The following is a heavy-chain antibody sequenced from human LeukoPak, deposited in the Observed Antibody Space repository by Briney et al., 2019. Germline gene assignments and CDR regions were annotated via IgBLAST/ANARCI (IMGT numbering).Heavy chain of an antibody. CDR2: IWYDGSNQ. Sequence: PGGSLRLSCAASGFTFSSSGMHWVRQAPGTGLEWVAVIWYDGSNQYYADSVKGRFTISRDNAENSLYLQMNSLRAEDTAVYYCTRTTRLPDPWGQGTLVTVSS. CDR3: TRTTRLPDP. D-gene: IGHD1-26*01. J-gene: IGHJ5*02. V-gene: IGHV3-33*01. CDR1: GFTFSSSG.